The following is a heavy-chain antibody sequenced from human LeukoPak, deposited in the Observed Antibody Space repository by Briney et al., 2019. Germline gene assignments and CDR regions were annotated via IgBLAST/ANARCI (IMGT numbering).Heavy chain of an antibody. CDR2: ISYTGST. CDR1: GGSIGRYY. J-gene: IGHJ4*02. D-gene: IGHD2-15*01. CDR3: AKSGLNRFDY. Sequence: SETLSLTCTVSGGSIGRYYWSWIRQSPGKGLEWIGFISYTGSTDYYPSLKSRVTISLDTSKNQFSLKLSSVTAADTAVYYCAKSGLNRFDYWGQGTLVTVSS. V-gene: IGHV4-59*08.